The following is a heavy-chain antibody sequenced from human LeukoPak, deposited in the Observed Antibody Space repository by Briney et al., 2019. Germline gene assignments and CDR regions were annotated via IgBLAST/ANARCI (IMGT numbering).Heavy chain of an antibody. V-gene: IGHV3-53*01. Sequence: GGSLRLSCAASGFTVSSNYMSWVRQAPGKGLECVSVIYSGGSTYYADSVKGRFTISRHNSKNTLYLQMNSLRAEDTAIYYCARDVGWFHFDSWGQGTLVTVSS. CDR2: IYSGGST. CDR1: GFTVSSNY. D-gene: IGHD2-15*01. J-gene: IGHJ4*02. CDR3: ARDVGWFHFDS.